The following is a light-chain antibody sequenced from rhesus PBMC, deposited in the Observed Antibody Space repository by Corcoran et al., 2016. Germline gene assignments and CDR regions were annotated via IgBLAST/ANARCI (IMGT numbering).Light chain of an antibody. V-gene: IGKV1-41*01. CDR2: SAS. CDR3: QQFKNYPVT. J-gene: IGKJ4*01. Sequence: DIQMTQSPSSLSASVGDRVTITCRASQSISNSLNWYQQEPGKIPKLLIYSASRLQSGLPSRFSGSGSGTEFTLTISSLHPEDFATYYCQQFKNYPVTFGGGTKVEIK. CDR1: QSISNS.